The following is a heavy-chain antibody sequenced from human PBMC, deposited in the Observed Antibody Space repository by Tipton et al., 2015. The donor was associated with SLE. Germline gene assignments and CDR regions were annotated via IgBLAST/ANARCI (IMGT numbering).Heavy chain of an antibody. J-gene: IGHJ4*02. CDR2: ISSSSSYI. D-gene: IGHD2-2*01. V-gene: IGHV3-21*01. Sequence: SLRLSCAASGFTFSSYAMHWVRQAPGKGLEWVSSISSSSSYIYYADSVKGRFTISRDNAKNSLYLQMNSLRAEDTAVYYCARAGIVVVPAAPPDYWGQGTLVTVSS. CDR1: GFTFSSYA. CDR3: ARAGIVVVPAAPPDY.